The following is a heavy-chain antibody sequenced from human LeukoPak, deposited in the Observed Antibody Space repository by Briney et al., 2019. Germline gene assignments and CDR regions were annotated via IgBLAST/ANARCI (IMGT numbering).Heavy chain of an antibody. J-gene: IGHJ4*02. CDR1: VFTFSSYS. V-gene: IGHV3-21*01. CDR3: ARKITGTVSLDY. Sequence: GGSLRLSCAAPVFTFSSYSMNWVRQAPWKGLEWVSSISSSNSYIYYADSVKGRFTISRDNAKNSLYLQMNSLRAEDTAVYYCARKITGTVSLDYWGQGTLVTVSS. D-gene: IGHD1-20*01. CDR2: ISSSNSYI.